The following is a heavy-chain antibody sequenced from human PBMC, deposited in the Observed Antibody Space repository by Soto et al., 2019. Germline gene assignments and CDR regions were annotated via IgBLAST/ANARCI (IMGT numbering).Heavy chain of an antibody. Sequence: QITLKESGPTLVIPTQTLTLTCTFSGFSLNTRGVGVGWIRQPPGKALEWVALIHWDDEKRYSPSLRNTLTSTKAISKDQVVLIMNNMDPVDTATYYCAYRPVVLGSGWNFDFWGQGILVTVSS. CDR2: IHWDDEK. J-gene: IGHJ4*02. V-gene: IGHV2-5*02. CDR3: AYRPVVLGSGWNFDF. CDR1: GFSLNTRGVG. D-gene: IGHD6-19*01.